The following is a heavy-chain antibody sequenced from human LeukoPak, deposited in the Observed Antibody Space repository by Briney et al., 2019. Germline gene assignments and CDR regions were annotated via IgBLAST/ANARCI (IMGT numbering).Heavy chain of an antibody. Sequence: SETLSLTCTVSGGSISSGGYYWSWIRQHPGKGLEWIGYIYYSGSTYYNPSLKSRVTISVDTSKNQFSLKLSSVTAADTAVYYCRTTSGLEMAPSAFDIWGQGTMVTVSS. J-gene: IGHJ3*02. CDR2: IYYSGST. CDR1: GGSISSGGYY. V-gene: IGHV4-31*03. CDR3: RTTSGLEMAPSAFDI. D-gene: IGHD5-24*01.